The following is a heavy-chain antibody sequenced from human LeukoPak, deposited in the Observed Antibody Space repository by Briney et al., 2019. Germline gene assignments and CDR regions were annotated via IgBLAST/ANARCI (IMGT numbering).Heavy chain of an antibody. CDR1: GFTVSSNY. J-gene: IGHJ3*02. D-gene: IGHD5-12*01. Sequence: GGSLRLSCAASGFTVSSNYMSWVRQAPGKGLEWVSVIYSGGSTYYADSVKGRFTISRDNSKNTLYLQMNSLRAEDTAVYYCAKAIMTIVATIVNAFDIWGQGTMVTVSS. CDR2: IYSGGST. CDR3: AKAIMTIVATIVNAFDI. V-gene: IGHV3-53*01.